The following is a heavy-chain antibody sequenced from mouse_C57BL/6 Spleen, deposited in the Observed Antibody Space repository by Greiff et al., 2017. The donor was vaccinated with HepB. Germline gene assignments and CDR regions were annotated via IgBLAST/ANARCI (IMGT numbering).Heavy chain of an antibody. CDR1: GFNIKDYY. V-gene: IGHV14-2*01. CDR2: IDPEDGET. D-gene: IGHD4-1*02. Sequence: VQLQQSGAELVKPGASVKLSCTASGFNIKDYYMHWVKQRTEQGLEWIGRIDPEDGETKYATKFQGKATITADTSSNTAYLQLSSLTSEDTAVYYCALCQLGYAMGYRGQGTSVTVSS. CDR3: ALCQLGYAMGY. J-gene: IGHJ4*01.